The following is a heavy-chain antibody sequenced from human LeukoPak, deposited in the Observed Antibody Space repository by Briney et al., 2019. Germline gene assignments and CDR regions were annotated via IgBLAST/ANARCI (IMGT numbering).Heavy chain of an antibody. CDR1: GYTFTSYD. CDR2: MNPNSGNT. D-gene: IGHD3-10*01. J-gene: IGHJ6*03. Sequence: ASVKISCKASGYTFTSYDINWVRQATGQGLEWMGWMNPNSGNTGYAQKFQGRVTMTRNTSISTAYMELSSLRSEDTAVYYCARDPQMVRGEYYFYYYMDVWGKGTTVTVSS. V-gene: IGHV1-8*01. CDR3: ARDPQMVRGEYYFYYYMDV.